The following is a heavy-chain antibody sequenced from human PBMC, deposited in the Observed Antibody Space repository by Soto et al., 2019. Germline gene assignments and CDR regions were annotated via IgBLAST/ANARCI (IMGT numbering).Heavy chain of an antibody. V-gene: IGHV3-48*03. D-gene: IGHD2-2*02. Sequence: GGSLRLSCAGYGFTFSSYEMNWVRQAPGKGLEWVSFISGSGTTTYYADSVRGRFTISRDNTKNSLYLQMNSLSAEDTGVYYCTRVLYGTSWGQGTLVTVSS. CDR3: TRVLYGTS. CDR1: GFTFSSYE. CDR2: ISGSGTTT. J-gene: IGHJ5*02.